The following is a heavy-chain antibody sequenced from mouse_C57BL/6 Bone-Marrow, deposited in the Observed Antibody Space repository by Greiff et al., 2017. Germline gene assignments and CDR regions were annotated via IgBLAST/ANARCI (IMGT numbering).Heavy chain of an antibody. V-gene: IGHV5-17*01. CDR2: ISSGSSTI. Sequence: EVMLVESGGGLVKPGGSLKLSCAASGFTFSDYGMHWVRQAPEKGLEWVAYISSGSSTIYYADTVKGRFTISRDNAKNTLFLQMTSLRSEDTAMYYCAREGDGDAMDYWGQGTSVTVSS. CDR1: GFTFSDYG. D-gene: IGHD2-3*01. J-gene: IGHJ4*01. CDR3: AREGDGDAMDY.